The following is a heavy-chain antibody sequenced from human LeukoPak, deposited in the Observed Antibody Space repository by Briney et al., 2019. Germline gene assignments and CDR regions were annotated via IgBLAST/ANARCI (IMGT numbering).Heavy chain of an antibody. D-gene: IGHD3-16*01. J-gene: IGHJ3*02. CDR3: ARANTWDYGDAFDI. V-gene: IGHV1-8*03. Sequence: ASVKVSCKASGYTFTSYDINWVRQATGQGLEWMGWMDPNSGNTGYAQKFQGRVTITRNTSISTAYMELSSLRSEDMAVYYCARANTWDYGDAFDIWGQGTMVTVSS. CDR2: MDPNSGNT. CDR1: GYTFTSYD.